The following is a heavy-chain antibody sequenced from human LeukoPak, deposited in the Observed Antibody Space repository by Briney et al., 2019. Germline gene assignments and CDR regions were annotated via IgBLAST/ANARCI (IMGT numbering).Heavy chain of an antibody. Sequence: GGSLRLSCAASGFTFSSYAISWVRQAPGKGLEWVSAISGGGGSTYYADSVKGRFTISRDNSKSTLFLQMNSLRAEDTAVCYCAKGGGSTAFDIWGQGTVVTVSS. D-gene: IGHD3-16*01. CDR2: ISGGGGST. J-gene: IGHJ3*02. V-gene: IGHV3-23*01. CDR1: GFTFSSYA. CDR3: AKGGGSTAFDI.